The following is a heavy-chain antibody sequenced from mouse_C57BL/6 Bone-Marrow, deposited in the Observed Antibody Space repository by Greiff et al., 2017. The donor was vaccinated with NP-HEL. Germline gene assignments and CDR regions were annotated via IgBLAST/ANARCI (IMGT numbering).Heavy chain of an antibody. CDR1: GYTFTDYE. V-gene: IGHV1-15*01. Sequence: QVQLQQSGAELVRPGASVTLSCKASGYTFTDYEMHWVKQTPVHGLEWIGAIDPETGGTAYNQKFKGKAILTADKSSSTAYMELRSLTSEDSAVYYCTRGGYYGSSTVFFDVWGTGTTVTVSS. CDR3: TRGGYYGSSTVFFDV. J-gene: IGHJ1*03. CDR2: IDPETGGT. D-gene: IGHD1-1*01.